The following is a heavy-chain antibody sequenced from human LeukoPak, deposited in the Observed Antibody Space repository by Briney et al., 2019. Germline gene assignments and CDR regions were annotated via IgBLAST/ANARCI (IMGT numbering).Heavy chain of an antibody. Sequence: SETLSITCTVSGGSISSYYWSWIRQPPGKGLEWIGYIYYSGSTNYNPSLKSRVTISVDTSKNQFSLKLSSVTAADTAVYYCARFAGYGDYGFDYWGQGTLVTVSS. J-gene: IGHJ4*02. D-gene: IGHD4-17*01. V-gene: IGHV4-59*01. CDR2: IYYSGST. CDR1: GGSISSYY. CDR3: ARFAGYGDYGFDY.